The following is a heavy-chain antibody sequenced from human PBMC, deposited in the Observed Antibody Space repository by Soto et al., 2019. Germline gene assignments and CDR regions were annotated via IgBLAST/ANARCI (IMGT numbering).Heavy chain of an antibody. Sequence: SETLSLTCTVSGGSISSGDYYWSWIRQPPGKGLEWIGYIYYSGSTYYNPSLKSRVTISVDTSKNQYSLKLSSVTAADTAVYYFAINVGCTNGVCLRGYFDYWGQGTLVTVSS. J-gene: IGHJ4*02. V-gene: IGHV4-30-4*01. CDR3: AINVGCTNGVCLRGYFDY. D-gene: IGHD2-8*01. CDR1: GGSISSGDYY. CDR2: IYYSGST.